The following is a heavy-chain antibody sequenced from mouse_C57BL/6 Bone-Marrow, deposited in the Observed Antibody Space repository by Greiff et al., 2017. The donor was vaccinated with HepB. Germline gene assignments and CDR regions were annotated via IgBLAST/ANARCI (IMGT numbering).Heavy chain of an antibody. CDR3: ARHVYYYGSSLAWFAY. D-gene: IGHD1-1*01. V-gene: IGHV5-15*01. Sequence: EVKLMESGGGLVQPGGSLKLSCAASGFTFSDYGMAWVRQAPRKGPEWVAFISNLAYSIYYADTVTGRFTLARENAKNTLYLEMSSLRSEDTAMYYCARHVYYYGSSLAWFAYWGQGTLVTVSA. CDR1: GFTFSDYG. J-gene: IGHJ3*01. CDR2: ISNLAYSI.